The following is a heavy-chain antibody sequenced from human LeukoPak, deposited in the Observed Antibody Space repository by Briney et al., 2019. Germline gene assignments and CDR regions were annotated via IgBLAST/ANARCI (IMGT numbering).Heavy chain of an antibody. J-gene: IGHJ4*02. Sequence: GGSLSLSCAASGFTFSSYAMSWVRQAPGKGLEWVSAISGSGGSTYYAHSVKGRFTISRDNSKNTLYLQMNSLRAEDTAVYYCAKDLGPRSFIVVVPAAITFDYWGQGTLVTVSS. CDR1: GFTFSSYA. D-gene: IGHD2-2*01. V-gene: IGHV3-23*01. CDR2: ISGSGGST. CDR3: AKDLGPRSFIVVVPAAITFDY.